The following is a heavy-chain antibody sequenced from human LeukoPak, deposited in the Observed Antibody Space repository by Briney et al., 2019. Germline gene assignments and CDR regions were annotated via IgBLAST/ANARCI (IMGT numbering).Heavy chain of an antibody. Sequence: SSVKVSCKASGGTFSSYTISWVRQAPGQGLEWMGRIIPIFGTANYAQKFQGRVTITTDESTSTAYMELSSLRSEGTAVYYCARGGYDSSGYCDYWGQGTLVTVSS. CDR3: ARGGYDSSGYCDY. V-gene: IGHV1-69*05. CDR1: GGTFSSYT. J-gene: IGHJ4*02. D-gene: IGHD3-22*01. CDR2: IIPIFGTA.